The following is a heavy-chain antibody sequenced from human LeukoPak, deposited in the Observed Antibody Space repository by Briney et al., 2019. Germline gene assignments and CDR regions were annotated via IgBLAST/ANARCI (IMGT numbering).Heavy chain of an antibody. CDR3: ARGAYYDSSDYYRRRGFDY. D-gene: IGHD3-22*01. J-gene: IGHJ4*02. CDR2: IYYGGST. V-gene: IGHV4-59*01. Sequence: SETLSLTCTVAGGSISSYYWSWIRQPQGKGLEWLGYIYYGGSTYSNPSLRSLVSISVDTSSNQFSLKRSSVTAANTAFYYWARGAYYDSSDYYRRRGFDYWGQGTMVTVST. CDR1: GGSISSYY.